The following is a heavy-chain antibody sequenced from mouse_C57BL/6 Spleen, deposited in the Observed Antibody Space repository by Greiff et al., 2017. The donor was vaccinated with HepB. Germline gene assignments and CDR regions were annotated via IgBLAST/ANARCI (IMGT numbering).Heavy chain of an antibody. CDR3: ARRHYGNYLCY. V-gene: IGHV5-12*01. CDR2: ISNGGGST. J-gene: IGHJ4*01. D-gene: IGHD2-1*01. Sequence: EVQVVESGGGLVQPGGSLKLSCAASGFTFSDYYMYWVRQTPEKRLEWVAYISNGGGSTYYPDTVKGRFTISRDNAKNNLYLQISRLTAEDTAMYYCARRHYGNYLCYWGQGTAVTVSS. CDR1: GFTFSDYY.